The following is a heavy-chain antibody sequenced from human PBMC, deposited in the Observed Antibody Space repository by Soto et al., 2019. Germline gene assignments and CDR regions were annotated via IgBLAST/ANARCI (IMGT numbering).Heavy chain of an antibody. D-gene: IGHD4-4*01. J-gene: IGHJ3*02. Sequence: EVPLVESGGGLVQPGRSLRLSCAASGFTFDDYAMHWVRQAPGKGLEWVSGISWNSGSIGYADSVKGRFTISRDNAKNSLYLQMNSLRAEDTALYYCANLAYRTVAFDIWGQGTMVTVSS. CDR3: ANLAYRTVAFDI. CDR2: ISWNSGSI. V-gene: IGHV3-9*01. CDR1: GFTFDDYA.